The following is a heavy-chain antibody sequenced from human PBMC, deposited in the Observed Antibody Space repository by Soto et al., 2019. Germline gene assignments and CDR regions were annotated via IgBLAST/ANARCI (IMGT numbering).Heavy chain of an antibody. CDR3: ARDGHNTNDVDH. D-gene: IGHD1-20*01. CDR1: GFTFDDYW. Sequence: EVQLVESGGVLVQPGGSLRLSCVAPGFTFDDYWMNWVRQAPGKGLEWVAIINKDGSERYYVDSVKGRFTISRDNSKNSLLLQMNSLRAEDTALYYCARDGHNTNDVDHWGQGTLVTVSS. V-gene: IGHV3-7*01. CDR2: INKDGSER. J-gene: IGHJ5*02.